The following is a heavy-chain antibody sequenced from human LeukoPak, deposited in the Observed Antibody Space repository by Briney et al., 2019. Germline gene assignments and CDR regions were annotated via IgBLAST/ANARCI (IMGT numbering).Heavy chain of an antibody. D-gene: IGHD3-22*01. CDR3: ARHRGSGYPYFDY. Sequence: SETLSLTCTVSGGSINNYYWSWIRQPPGKGLEWIGYIYYSGSTNYNPSPKSRVTISVDTSKNHFSLKLSSLTAADTAVYYCARHRGSGYPYFDYWGQGTLVTVSS. V-gene: IGHV4-59*01. J-gene: IGHJ4*02. CDR2: IYYSGST. CDR1: GGSINNYY.